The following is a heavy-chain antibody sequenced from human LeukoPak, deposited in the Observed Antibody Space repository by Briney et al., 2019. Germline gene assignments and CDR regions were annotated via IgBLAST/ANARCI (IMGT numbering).Heavy chain of an antibody. CDR3: ARLAAVAGTVVRAFDI. Sequence: SETLSLTCTVSGGSISSSSYYWGWIRQPPGKGLEWIGSIYYSGSTYYSPSLKSRVTISVDTSKNQFSLKLSSVTAADTAVYYCARLAAVAGTVVRAFDIWGQGTMVTVSS. D-gene: IGHD6-19*01. CDR1: GGSISSSSYY. V-gene: IGHV4-39*01. CDR2: IYYSGST. J-gene: IGHJ3*02.